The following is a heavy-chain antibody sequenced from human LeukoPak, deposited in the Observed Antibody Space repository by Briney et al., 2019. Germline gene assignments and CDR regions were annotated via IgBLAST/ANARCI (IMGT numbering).Heavy chain of an antibody. Sequence: ASVKVSCKASGGTFSSYAISWVRQAPGQGLEWMGRIIPILGIANYAQKFQGRVTITADESTSTAYMELSSLRSEDTAVYYCAREGWSLRFDPWGQGTLVTVSS. CDR2: IIPILGIA. D-gene: IGHD2-8*01. CDR3: AREGWSLRFDP. CDR1: GGTFSSYA. J-gene: IGHJ5*02. V-gene: IGHV1-69*04.